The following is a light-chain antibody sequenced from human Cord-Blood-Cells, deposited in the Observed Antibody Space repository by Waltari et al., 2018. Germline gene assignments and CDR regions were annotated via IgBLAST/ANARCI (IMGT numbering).Light chain of an antibody. J-gene: IGKJ1*01. CDR2: WAS. Sequence: DIVMTQSPDSLAVSLGVRAPIHCQSSQSVLYSSNNKNYLAWYQQKPGPPPKLLIYWASTRESGVPDRFSGSESGTDFTLTISSLQAEDVAVYYCQQYYSTPLTFGQGTKVEIK. CDR3: QQYYSTPLT. CDR1: QSVLYSSNNKNY. V-gene: IGKV4-1*01.